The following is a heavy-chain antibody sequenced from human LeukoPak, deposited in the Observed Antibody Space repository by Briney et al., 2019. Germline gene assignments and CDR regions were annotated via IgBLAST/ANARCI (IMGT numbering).Heavy chain of an antibody. Sequence: SETLSLTCTVSGGSISSYYWSWIRQPPGKGLEWIGYIYYSGSTNYNPSLKSRVTISVGTSKNQFSLKLSSVTAADTAVYYCARHLGDFSNAYFDYWGQGTLVTVSS. CDR1: GGSISSYY. V-gene: IGHV4-59*08. CDR2: IYYSGST. J-gene: IGHJ4*02. CDR3: ARHLGDFSNAYFDY. D-gene: IGHD4-17*01.